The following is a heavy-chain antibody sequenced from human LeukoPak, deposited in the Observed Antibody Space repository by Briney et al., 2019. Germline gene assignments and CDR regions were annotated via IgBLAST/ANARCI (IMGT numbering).Heavy chain of an antibody. CDR1: GFTFSDYY. J-gene: IGHJ4*02. V-gene: IGHV3-11*01. CDR3: ARGEKYYYDSSGADY. CDR2: ISSSGSTI. D-gene: IGHD3-22*01. Sequence: GGSLRLSCAASGFTFSDYYMSWIRQAPGKGLEWVSYISSSGSTIYYADSVKGRFTISRDNAKNSLYLQMNSLRAEDTAVCYCARGEKYYYDSSGADYWGQGTLVTVSS.